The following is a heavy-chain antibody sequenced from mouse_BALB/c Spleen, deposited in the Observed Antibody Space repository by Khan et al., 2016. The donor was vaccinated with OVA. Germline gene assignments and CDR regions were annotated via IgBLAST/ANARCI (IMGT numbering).Heavy chain of an antibody. V-gene: IGHV3-2*02. CDR3: ARTARIKY. J-gene: IGHJ2*01. Sequence: EVQLQESGPGLVKPSQSLSLTCTVTGYSITSGYGWNWIRQFPGNKLEWMGYISYSGSTNYNPSLKSRISITLDTSKNQFFLQLNSVATEDTATYYCARTARIKYWGQGTTLTVSS. CDR2: ISYSGST. CDR1: GYSITSGYG. D-gene: IGHD1-2*01.